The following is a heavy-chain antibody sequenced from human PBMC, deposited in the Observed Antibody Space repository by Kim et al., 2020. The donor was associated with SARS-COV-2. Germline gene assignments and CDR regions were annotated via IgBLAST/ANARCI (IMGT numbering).Heavy chain of an antibody. D-gene: IGHD3-3*01. V-gene: IGHV4-31*03. CDR1: GGSISSGGYY. Sequence: SETLSLTCTVSGGSISSGGYYWSWIRQHPGKGLEWIGYIYYSGSTYYNPSLKSRVTISVDTSKNQFTLKLSSVTAADTAVYYCAGAMGITIFGVVIVNWFDPWGQGTQVTVSS. CDR3: AGAMGITIFGVVIVNWFDP. J-gene: IGHJ5*02. CDR2: IYYSGST.